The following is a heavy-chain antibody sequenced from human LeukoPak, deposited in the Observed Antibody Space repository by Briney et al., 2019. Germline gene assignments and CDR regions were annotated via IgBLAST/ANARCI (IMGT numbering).Heavy chain of an antibody. Sequence: SGPTLVNPTQTLTLTCTFSGFSLSTSGVGVGWIRQPPGKALEWLALIYWSDDKRYSPSLKSRLTITEDTSKNQVVLTMTNMDPVDTATYYCAHGTRVKGRGFHFDYWGQGTLVTVSS. CDR3: AHGTRVKGRGFHFDY. CDR2: IYWSDDK. J-gene: IGHJ4*02. D-gene: IGHD3-10*01. CDR1: GFSLSTSGVG. V-gene: IGHV2-5*01.